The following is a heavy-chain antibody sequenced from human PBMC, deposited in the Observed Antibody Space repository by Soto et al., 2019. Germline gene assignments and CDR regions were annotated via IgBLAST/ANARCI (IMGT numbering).Heavy chain of an antibody. CDR3: ASAEVATTYFDY. CDR2: IIPAFGSP. J-gene: IGHJ4*01. CDR1: GGTFSTYA. Sequence: SVKVSCKASGGTFSTYAIDWLRQAPGQGLEWMGGIIPAFGSPNYAQRFQGRVTITADESTSTAYMELSSLRSDDTAVYYCASAEVATTYFDYWGHGTLVTVSS. V-gene: IGHV1-69*13. D-gene: IGHD5-12*01.